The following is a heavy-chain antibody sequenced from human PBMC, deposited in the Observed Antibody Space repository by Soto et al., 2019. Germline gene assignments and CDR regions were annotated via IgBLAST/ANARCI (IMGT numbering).Heavy chain of an antibody. CDR3: ARGREVVITLFDY. D-gene: IGHD3-22*01. CDR2: INPNSGGT. V-gene: IGHV1-2*02. Sequence: PSVKVSCKASGYTFTGYYMHWVRQAPGQGLEWMGWINPNSGGTNYAQKFQGRVTMTRDTSISTAYMELSRLRSDDTAVYYCARGREVVITLFDYWGQGTLVTVSS. CDR1: GYTFTGYY. J-gene: IGHJ4*02.